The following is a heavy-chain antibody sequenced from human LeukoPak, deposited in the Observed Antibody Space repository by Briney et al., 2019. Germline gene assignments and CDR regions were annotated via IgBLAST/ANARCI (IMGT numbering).Heavy chain of an antibody. CDR2: IYYSGST. D-gene: IGHD2-21*02. V-gene: IGHV4-59*08. CDR1: GDSISDYY. Sequence: SETLSLTCTVSGDSISDYYWNWIRQPPGKGLEWIGYIYYSGSTNYSPSLKSRVTVSVDTSKNQFSLKLSSVTAADTAIYYCARRRKVPAPRAGDAFDIWGQGTMVTDSS. J-gene: IGHJ3*02. CDR3: ARRRKVPAPRAGDAFDI.